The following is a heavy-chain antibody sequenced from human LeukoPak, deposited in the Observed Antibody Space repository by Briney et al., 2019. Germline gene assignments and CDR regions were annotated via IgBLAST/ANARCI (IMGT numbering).Heavy chain of an antibody. Sequence: GESLQISCQVSVFIFTNYWIGWVLQLPGKGLESMGLIYPADSDTTYSPSFQGQVTISADRSISTIYLQWSSLKPSDTAMYYCARQSLDGSKNRGYYSDYWGQGTLVTVSS. J-gene: IGHJ4*02. V-gene: IGHV5-51*01. CDR3: ARQSLDGSKNRGYYSDY. CDR1: VFIFTNYW. D-gene: IGHD3-10*01. CDR2: IYPADSDT.